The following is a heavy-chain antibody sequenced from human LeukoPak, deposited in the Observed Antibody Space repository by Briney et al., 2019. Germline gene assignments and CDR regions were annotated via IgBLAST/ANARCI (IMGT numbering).Heavy chain of an antibody. CDR3: AKAAAITIFGEVIVNFDY. CDR1: GFTVSSFA. CDR2: LSGSGGST. J-gene: IGHJ4*02. Sequence: PGASLTLYCAASGFTVSSFAMSRVPQAPGKGLKWVSALSGSGGSTYYADSVKGRFTISSDNSKNTLYLQMNSLRAEDTAVYYCAKAAAITIFGEVIVNFDYWGQGTVVTVSS. V-gene: IGHV3-23*01. D-gene: IGHD3-3*01.